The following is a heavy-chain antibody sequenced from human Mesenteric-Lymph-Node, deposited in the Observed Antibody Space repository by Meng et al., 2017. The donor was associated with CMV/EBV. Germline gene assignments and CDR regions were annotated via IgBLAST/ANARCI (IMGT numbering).Heavy chain of an antibody. D-gene: IGHD2-2*03. CDR3: ARDGYCTSASCSGYYFDS. CDR1: GFNFLSYE. J-gene: IGHJ4*02. CDR2: ITSGVTAT. V-gene: IGHV3-48*03. Sequence: GESLKISCEASGFNFLSYELNWVRQAPGKGLEWISYITSGVTATYYADSVKGRFTVSRDSSQNMVSLQMDGLRADDTAVYFCARDGYCTSASCSGYYFDSWGQGTLVTVSS.